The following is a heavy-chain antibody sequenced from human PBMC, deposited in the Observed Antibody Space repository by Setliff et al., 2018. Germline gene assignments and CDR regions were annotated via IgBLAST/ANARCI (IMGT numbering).Heavy chain of an antibody. V-gene: IGHV4-59*12. CDR2: IYYGGTT. CDR3: AREGVDTRSSTDYRYYMDV. CDR1: GGSISSNY. J-gene: IGHJ6*03. Sequence: PSETLSLTCTVSGGSISSNYWSWVRQPPGKGLEWIGYIYYGGTTNYNPSLKSRLTISVDTAKTQFSLRLISVTAADTAVYYCAREGVDTRSSTDYRYYMDVWGKGTTVTVSS. D-gene: IGHD5-18*01.